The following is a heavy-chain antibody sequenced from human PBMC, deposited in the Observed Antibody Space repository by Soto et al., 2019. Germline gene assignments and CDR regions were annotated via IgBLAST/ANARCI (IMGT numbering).Heavy chain of an antibody. CDR1: GGSISSYY. Sequence: SETLSLTCTVSGGSISSYYWSWIRQPPGKGLEWIGYIYYSGSTNYNPSLKSRVTISVDTSKNQFSLKLSSVTAADTAVYYCARLVLARVGYYDFWSGSETPTGLDVWGKGTTVTVSS. V-gene: IGHV4-59*08. CDR2: IYYSGST. J-gene: IGHJ6*04. CDR3: ARLVLARVGYYDFWSGSETPTGLDV. D-gene: IGHD3-3*01.